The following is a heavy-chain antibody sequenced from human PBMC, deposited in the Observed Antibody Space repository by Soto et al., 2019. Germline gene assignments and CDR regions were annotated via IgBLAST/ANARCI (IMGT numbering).Heavy chain of an antibody. CDR1: GGSISSSNW. CDR3: ARVSGSNYYGMDV. Sequence: QVQLQESGPGLVKPSGTLSLTCAVSGGSISSSNWWSWVRQPPGKGLEWIGEIYHSGSTNYNPFLKSRVNISVDKSKNQFSLKLSSVTAADTAVYYCARVSGSNYYGMDVWGQGTTVTVSS. J-gene: IGHJ6*02. V-gene: IGHV4-4*02. CDR2: IYHSGST. D-gene: IGHD1-26*01.